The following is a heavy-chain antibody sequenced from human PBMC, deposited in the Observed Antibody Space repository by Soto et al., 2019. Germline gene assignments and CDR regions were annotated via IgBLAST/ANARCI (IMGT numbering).Heavy chain of an antibody. V-gene: IGHV3-66*04. Sequence: EVQLVESGGGLVQPGGSLRLSCAASGFTVSSSYMGWVRQAPGKGLQWLSALYTDGNTYYAVSVKGRVSIYRDNYKDTLYLQLNNLRADDTASYYCARQVGYYWYFDLWGRGTLVTVSS. CDR2: LYTDGNT. D-gene: IGHD2-8*02. CDR3: ARQVGYYWYFDL. J-gene: IGHJ2*01. CDR1: GFTVSSSY.